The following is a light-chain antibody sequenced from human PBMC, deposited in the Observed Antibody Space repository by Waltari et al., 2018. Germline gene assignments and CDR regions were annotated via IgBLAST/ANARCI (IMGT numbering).Light chain of an antibody. Sequence: DVEMTQSPLSLPVTLGQPASISCQSSQSLVHSDGNNYLTWFQQRPGQSPSRLIYKVSYRESGVPDRFSTSGSGTDFITNISRVEAEDVGVYYYMQGTHWPLTFGGGTKVEIK. J-gene: IGKJ4*01. CDR1: QSLVHSDGNNY. V-gene: IGKV2-30*02. CDR2: KVS. CDR3: MQGTHWPLT.